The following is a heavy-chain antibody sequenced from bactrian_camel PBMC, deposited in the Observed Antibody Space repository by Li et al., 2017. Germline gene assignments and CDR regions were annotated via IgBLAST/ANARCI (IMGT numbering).Heavy chain of an antibody. CDR2: IDGAGRT. CDR3: AAGCTEVWSDYVVTETDFAY. D-gene: IGHD4*01. Sequence: HVQLVESGGGSVQAGVSLILSCAGFKYPTRRYCMGWFRQALGKEREGVAAIDGAGRTIYADSVKGRFIISKDDAKNTLYLQMNSLQPDDTAMYYCAAGCTEVWSDYVVTETDFAYWGQGTQVTVS. J-gene: IGHJ6*01. V-gene: IGHV3S55*01. CDR1: KYPTRRYC.